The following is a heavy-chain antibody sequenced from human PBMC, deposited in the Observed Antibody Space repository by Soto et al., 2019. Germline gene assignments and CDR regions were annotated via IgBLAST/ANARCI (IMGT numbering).Heavy chain of an antibody. V-gene: IGHV4-34*01. CDR2: INHSGST. J-gene: IGHJ5*02. D-gene: IGHD3-10*01. CDR3: ARVGEWDWFDP. Sequence: PSETLSLTCAVYGGSFSGYYWSWIRQPPGKGLEWIGEINHSGSTNYNPSLKSRVTISVDTSKNQFSLKLSSVTAADTAVYYCARVGEWDWFDPWGQGTLVTVSS. CDR1: GGSFSGYY.